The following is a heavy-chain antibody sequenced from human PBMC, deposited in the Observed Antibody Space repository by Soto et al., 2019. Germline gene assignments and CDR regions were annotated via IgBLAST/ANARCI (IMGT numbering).Heavy chain of an antibody. CDR1: GFTFSSYG. CDR2: ISYDGSNK. V-gene: IGHV3-30*18. Sequence: GGSLRLSCAASGFTFSSYGMHWVRQAPGKGLEWVAVISYDGSNKYYADSVKGRFTISRDNSKNTLYLQMNSLRAEDTAVYYCAKDFWSDPGGYSYGYPLDYWGQGTLVTVSS. D-gene: IGHD5-18*01. CDR3: AKDFWSDPGGYSYGYPLDY. J-gene: IGHJ4*02.